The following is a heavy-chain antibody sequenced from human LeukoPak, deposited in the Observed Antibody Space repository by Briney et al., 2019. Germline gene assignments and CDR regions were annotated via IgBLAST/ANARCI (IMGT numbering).Heavy chain of an antibody. CDR1: GFTFSSYG. CDR2: ISYDGSNK. J-gene: IGHJ4*02. V-gene: IGHV3-30*03. CDR3: ARDKGDDYVWGSYRYPLDY. Sequence: PGGSLRLSCAASGFTFSSYGMHWVRQAPGKGLEWVAVISYDGSNKYYADSVKGRFTISRDNSKNTLYLQMNSLRAEDTAVYYCARDKGDDYVWGSYRYPLDYWGQGTLVTVSS. D-gene: IGHD3-16*02.